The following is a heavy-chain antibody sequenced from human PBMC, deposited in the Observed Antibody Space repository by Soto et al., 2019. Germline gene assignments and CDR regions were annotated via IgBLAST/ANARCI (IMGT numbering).Heavy chain of an antibody. J-gene: IGHJ3*02. CDR3: ARGPRVVWVVPTAQRDVFDI. D-gene: IGHD2-2*01. V-gene: IGHV4-34*01. Sequence: QVQLQQWGAGLLKPSETLSLTCAVSGGSFSGFYWNCIRLPPGKGLEWMGEINHNGSTSYTLSLKSPVTISVDTSKNQISLKSTSVTAADTAVYYCARGPRVVWVVPTAQRDVFDIWGQGTMVTVSS. CDR1: GGSFSGFY. CDR2: INHNGST.